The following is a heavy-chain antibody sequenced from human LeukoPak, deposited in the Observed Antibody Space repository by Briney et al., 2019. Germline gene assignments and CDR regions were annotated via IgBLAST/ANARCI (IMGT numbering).Heavy chain of an antibody. D-gene: IGHD1-26*01. V-gene: IGHV3-7*01. Sequence: PGGSLRLSCAAFGFTFNNYWMSWVRQAPGKGLEWVANINQDGSGKHYVDSEKGRFTISRDNAKNSLYLQMNSLRAEDTAVYFCAKGSIAGAIGVLDYWGEGTLVTVSS. J-gene: IGHJ4*02. CDR3: AKGSIAGAIGVLDY. CDR1: GFTFNNYW. CDR2: INQDGSGK.